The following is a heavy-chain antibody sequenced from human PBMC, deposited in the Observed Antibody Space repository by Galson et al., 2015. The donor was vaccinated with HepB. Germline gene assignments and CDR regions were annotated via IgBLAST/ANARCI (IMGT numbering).Heavy chain of an antibody. Sequence: SVKVSCKASGGTFSSYAISWVRQAPGQGLEWMGGIIPILGIANYAQKFQGRVTITADKSTSTAYMELSSLRSEDTAVYYCARPRDTVVVVGSRASAAFDIWGQGTMVTVSS. CDR1: GGTFSSYA. V-gene: IGHV1-69*10. CDR3: ARPRDTVVVVGSRASAAFDI. J-gene: IGHJ3*02. CDR2: IIPILGIA. D-gene: IGHD2-15*01.